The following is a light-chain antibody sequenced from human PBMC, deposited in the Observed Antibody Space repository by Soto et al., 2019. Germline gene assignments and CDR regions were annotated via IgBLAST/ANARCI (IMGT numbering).Light chain of an antibody. CDR3: QQRSNWPPWT. V-gene: IGKV3-11*01. Sequence: EIVLTQSPATLSLSPGGRATLSCRASQSVSTYLAWFQQKPGQAPRLLIYDASNRATGIPARFSGSGSGTDFTLTISSLEPEDFAVYYCQQRSNWPPWTFGQGPKVEIK. J-gene: IGKJ1*01. CDR1: QSVSTY. CDR2: DAS.